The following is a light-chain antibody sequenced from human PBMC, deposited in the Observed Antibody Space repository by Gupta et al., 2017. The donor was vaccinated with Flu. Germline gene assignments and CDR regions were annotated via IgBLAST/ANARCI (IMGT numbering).Light chain of an antibody. CDR2: VVT. Sequence: QSALTQPASVSGSPGQSLTIPCTGTSSDIGGSNYVTWYQHPPGKAPKLIIYVVTIRTSGVPPRFSASKSATTASLTTTGLEAEDESDYFCISETSTNTFYVFGTGTKLTVL. CDR1: SSDIGGSNY. V-gene: IGLV2-14*03. J-gene: IGLJ1*01. CDR3: ISETSTNTFYV.